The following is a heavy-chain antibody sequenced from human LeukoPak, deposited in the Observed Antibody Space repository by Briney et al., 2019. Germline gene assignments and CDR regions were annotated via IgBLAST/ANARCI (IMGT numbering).Heavy chain of an antibody. J-gene: IGHJ6*03. V-gene: IGHV4-38-2*01. CDR2: IFHSGNS. D-gene: IGHD4-11*01. Sequence: PSETLSLTCAVSSYSISSGSYWGWIRQSPGKGLEWVGSIFHSGNSYYNPSLKSRLTMSVDTSKNQFSLKLTSVTAADTALYYCASATTVTKYYYYYMDVWGKGTTVTVSS. CDR3: ASATTVTKYYYYYMDV. CDR1: SYSISSGSY.